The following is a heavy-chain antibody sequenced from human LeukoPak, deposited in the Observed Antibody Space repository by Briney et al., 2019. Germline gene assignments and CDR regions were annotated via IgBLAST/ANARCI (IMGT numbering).Heavy chain of an antibody. J-gene: IGHJ5*02. V-gene: IGHV3-30-3*01. CDR2: ISYDGSHK. CDR1: GFTFSSYA. Sequence: GRSLRLSCAASGFTFSSYAMHWVRQAPGKGLEWVAVISYDGSHKYYADSVKGRFTISRDNSKNTLYLQMNSLRAEDTAVYYCAREDIAVAGTYFDPWGQGTLVTVSS. CDR3: AREDIAVAGTYFDP. D-gene: IGHD6-19*01.